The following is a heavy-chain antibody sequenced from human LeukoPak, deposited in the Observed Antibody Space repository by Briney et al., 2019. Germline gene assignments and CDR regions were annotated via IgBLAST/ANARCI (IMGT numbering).Heavy chain of an antibody. CDR2: IYYSGST. CDR1: GGSISSYY. D-gene: IGHD3-10*01. Sequence: KPSETLSLTCTVSGGSISSYYWSWIRQPPGKGLEWIGYIYYSGSTNYNPSLKSRVTISVDTSKNQFSLKLSSVTAADTAVYYCARPRRPITVDAFDIWGQGTMVTVSS. J-gene: IGHJ3*02. V-gene: IGHV4-59*08. CDR3: ARPRRPITVDAFDI.